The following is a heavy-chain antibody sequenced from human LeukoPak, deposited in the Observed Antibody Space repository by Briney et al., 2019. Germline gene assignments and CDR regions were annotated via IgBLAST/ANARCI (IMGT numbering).Heavy chain of an antibody. D-gene: IGHD2-15*01. J-gene: IGHJ5*01. CDR1: GDSISSFY. CDR2: IHYSGSS. Sequence: SETLSLTCSVSGDSISSFYWNRIRQPPGRGLEWIGNIHYSGSSIYNPSLKSRVTISIDTSRKQFFLKLSSVTAADTAVYYCVLAPNSNWFDFWGQGTLVTVSS. CDR3: VLAPNSNWFDF. V-gene: IGHV4-59*08.